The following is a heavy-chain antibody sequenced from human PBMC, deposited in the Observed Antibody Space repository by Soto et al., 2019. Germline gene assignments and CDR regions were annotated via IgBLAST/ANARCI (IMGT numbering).Heavy chain of an antibody. J-gene: IGHJ5*02. V-gene: IGHV3-30-3*01. Sequence: QVQLVESGGGVVQPGRSLRLSCAASGFSFSTYPMHWVRQGPGKGLEWVAVVSYDGSSKYYADSVKGRFTISRDNSKNTLYLQMNSLTTEDTAVYYCARDGAEITMIRGVIADNWLGPWGQGTLVTVSS. D-gene: IGHD3-10*01. CDR1: GFSFSTYP. CDR3: ARDGAEITMIRGVIADNWLGP. CDR2: VSYDGSSK.